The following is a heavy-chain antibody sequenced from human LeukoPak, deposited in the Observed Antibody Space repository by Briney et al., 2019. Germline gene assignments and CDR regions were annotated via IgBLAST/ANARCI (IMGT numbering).Heavy chain of an antibody. CDR2: IYYSGST. CDR1: GGSISSYY. D-gene: IGHD5-18*01. J-gene: IGHJ4*02. Sequence: SETLSLTCTVSGGSISSYYWSWNRQPPGKGLEWIGYIYYSGSTNYNPSLKSRVTISVDTSKNQFSLRLSSVTAADTAVYYCARDSYDYGYFDYWGQGTLVTVSS. V-gene: IGHV4-59*01. CDR3: ARDSYDYGYFDY.